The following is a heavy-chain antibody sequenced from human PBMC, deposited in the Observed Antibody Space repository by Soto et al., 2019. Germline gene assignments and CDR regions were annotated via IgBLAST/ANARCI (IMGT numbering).Heavy chain of an antibody. D-gene: IGHD6-6*01. CDR2: ISGSGGST. V-gene: IGHV3-23*01. CDR1: GFTFSSYA. CDR3: AKGRPSEGGLGSSSSGGIYYFDY. J-gene: IGHJ4*02. Sequence: GGSLRLSCAASGFTFSSYAMSWVRQAPGKGLEWVSAISGSGGSTYYADSVKGRFTISRDNSKNTLYLQMNSLRAEDTAVYYCAKGRPSEGGLGSSSSGGIYYFDYWGQGTLVTVSS.